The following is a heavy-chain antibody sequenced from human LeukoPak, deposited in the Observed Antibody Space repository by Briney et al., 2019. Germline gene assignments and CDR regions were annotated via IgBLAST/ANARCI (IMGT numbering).Heavy chain of an antibody. V-gene: IGHV4-4*07. CDR2: IYTTGST. Sequence: PSETLSLTCTVSGGSLSSYYWSWIRQPAGKGLEWIGRIYTTGSTNYNPSLKSRVTMSVDTSKNQFSLNLGSVSAADTAVYYCARDRTYGGNSGFDYWGQGTLVTVSS. CDR1: GGSLSSYY. J-gene: IGHJ4*02. D-gene: IGHD4-23*01. CDR3: ARDRTYGGNSGFDY.